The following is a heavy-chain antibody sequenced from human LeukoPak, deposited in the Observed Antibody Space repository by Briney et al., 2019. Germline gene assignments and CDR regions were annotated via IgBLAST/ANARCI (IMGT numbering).Heavy chain of an antibody. V-gene: IGHV4-4*07. CDR1: GGSISSYY. CDR2: IYPSGST. Sequence: TSSETLSLTCTVSGGSISSYYWSWIRQPAGKGLEWIGRIYPSGSTNYNPSLKSRVTMSVDTSKNHFSLNLSSVTAADTAVYYCARDGHSDTSRALDYWGQGTLATVSS. CDR3: ARDGHSDTSRALDY. J-gene: IGHJ4*02. D-gene: IGHD5-12*01.